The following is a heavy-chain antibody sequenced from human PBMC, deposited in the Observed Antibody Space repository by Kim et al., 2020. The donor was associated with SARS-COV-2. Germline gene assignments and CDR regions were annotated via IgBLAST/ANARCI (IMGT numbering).Heavy chain of an antibody. CDR3: ARQGPSITLDY. CDR1: GYSFTSYW. Sequence: GESLKISCKSSGYSFTSYWIGWVRQMPGKGLEWMGIINPPDSDTRYSPSFQGQVTLSVDKSITTAYVQWSSLKASDTAIYYCARQGPSITLDYWGQGTLVTVSS. J-gene: IGHJ4*02. V-gene: IGHV5-51*01. D-gene: IGHD3-3*02. CDR2: INPPDSDT.